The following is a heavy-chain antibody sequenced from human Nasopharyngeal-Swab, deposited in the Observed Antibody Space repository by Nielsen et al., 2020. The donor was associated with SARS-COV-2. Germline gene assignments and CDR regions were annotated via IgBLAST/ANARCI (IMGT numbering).Heavy chain of an antibody. Sequence: GGSLRLSCAASGFTFSNVWMKWVRQAPGKGLEWVGRIKSKSSGETTDYTAPVKGRFTISRDDSKNMLYLQMNSLKTEDAAVYYCTTVKNVASAADFWGQGTLVTVSS. CDR1: GFTFSNVW. V-gene: IGHV3-15*01. J-gene: IGHJ4*02. D-gene: IGHD6-13*01. CDR3: TTVKNVASAADF. CDR2: IKSKSSGETT.